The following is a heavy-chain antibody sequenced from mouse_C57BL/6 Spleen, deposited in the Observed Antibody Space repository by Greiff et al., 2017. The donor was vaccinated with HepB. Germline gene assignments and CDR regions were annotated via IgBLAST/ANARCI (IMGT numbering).Heavy chain of an antibody. D-gene: IGHD1-1*01. CDR2: ISYDGSN. CDR3: AREGDYGSFDY. V-gene: IGHV3-6*01. J-gene: IGHJ2*01. Sequence: EVKLQESGPGLVKPSQSLSLTCSVTGYSITSGYYWNWIRQFPGNKLEWMGYISYDGSNNYNPTLKNRISITRDTSKNQFFLKLNSVTTEDTATYYCAREGDYGSFDYWGQGTTLTVSS. CDR1: GYSITSGYY.